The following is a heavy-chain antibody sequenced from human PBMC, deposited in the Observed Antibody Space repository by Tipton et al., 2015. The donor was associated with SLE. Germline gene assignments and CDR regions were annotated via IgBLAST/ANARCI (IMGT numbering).Heavy chain of an antibody. CDR1: GFTFSSYE. CDR3: ARDWTVTTKFDY. J-gene: IGHJ4*02. CDR2: ISSSSSYI. Sequence: SLRLSCAASGFTFSSYEMNWVRQAPGKGLEWVSYISSSSSYIYYADSVKGRFTISRDNAKNSLYLQMNSLRAEDTAVYYCARDWTVTTKFDYWGQGTLVTVSS. D-gene: IGHD4-17*01. V-gene: IGHV3-21*05.